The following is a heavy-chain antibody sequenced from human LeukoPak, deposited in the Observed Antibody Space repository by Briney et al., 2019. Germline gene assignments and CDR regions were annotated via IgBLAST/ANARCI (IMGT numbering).Heavy chain of an antibody. CDR3: ARAGSLARGIAVAGYYYYYGMDV. V-gene: IGHV3-48*01. CDR2: ISSSSSNI. Sequence: GGCLTLSWAASGFTFSSYSMDWVRQADGKGLEWVSYISSSSSNIYYADSVKGRFTISRDNAKNSLYLQMNSLRAEDTAVYYCARAGSLARGIAVAGYYYYYGMDVWGQGTTVTVSS. J-gene: IGHJ6*02. CDR1: GFTFSSYS. D-gene: IGHD6-19*01.